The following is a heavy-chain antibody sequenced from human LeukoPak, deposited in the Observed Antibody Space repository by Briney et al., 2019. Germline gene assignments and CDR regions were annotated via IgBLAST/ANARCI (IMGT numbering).Heavy chain of an antibody. D-gene: IGHD3-16*02. Sequence: ASVKVSRKASGYTFTGYYMHWVRQAPGQGLGWMGWINPNSGGTNYAQKFQGRVTMTRDTSISTAYMELSRLRSDDTAVYYCARGAYDYVWGSYRYRYYFDYWGQGTLVTVSS. V-gene: IGHV1-2*02. CDR1: GYTFTGYY. CDR3: ARGAYDYVWGSYRYRYYFDY. J-gene: IGHJ4*02. CDR2: INPNSGGT.